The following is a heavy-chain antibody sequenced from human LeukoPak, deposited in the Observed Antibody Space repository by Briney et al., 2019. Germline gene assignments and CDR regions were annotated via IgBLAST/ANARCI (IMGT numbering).Heavy chain of an antibody. V-gene: IGHV3-33*01. CDR3: ASQRFLDY. Sequence: GRSLRLSCAASGFTFNIFGMHWVRQVPGNGLEWLAVLWADGNTAHYADSVKGRFTISRDSSENTLYLQLNSLRVEDTAVYYCASQRFLDYWGQGTLVTVSS. J-gene: IGHJ4*02. CDR2: LWADGNTA. D-gene: IGHD3-3*01. CDR1: GFTFNIFG.